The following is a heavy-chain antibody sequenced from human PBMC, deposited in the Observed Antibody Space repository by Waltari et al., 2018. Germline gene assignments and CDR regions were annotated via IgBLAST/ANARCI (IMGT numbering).Heavy chain of an antibody. CDR3: AREGSSGWFFY. Sequence: QVQLVQSGAEVKKPGASVKVSCKASGYTFTNYGLSWVRPAPGQGLEWMAWISPYNGNTKCAQEFQGRVTLTTDTSTSTVYMELRNLRSDDTALYYCAREGSSGWFFYWGQGTLVTVSS. J-gene: IGHJ4*02. CDR2: ISPYNGNT. D-gene: IGHD6-19*01. V-gene: IGHV1-18*01. CDR1: GYTFTNYG.